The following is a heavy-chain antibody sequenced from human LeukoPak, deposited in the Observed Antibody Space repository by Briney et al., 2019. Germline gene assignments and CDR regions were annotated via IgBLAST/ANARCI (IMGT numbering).Heavy chain of an antibody. CDR2: INPNSGGT. Sequence: GASVKVSCKASVYTFTGYYMHWVRQAPGQGLEWMGWINPNSGGTNYAQKFQGRVTMTRDTSISTAYMELSRLRSDDTAVYSCARDRGDGYNAYFFDYWGQGTLVTVSS. CDR3: ARDRGDGYNAYFFDY. V-gene: IGHV1-2*02. J-gene: IGHJ4*02. CDR1: VYTFTGYY. D-gene: IGHD5-24*01.